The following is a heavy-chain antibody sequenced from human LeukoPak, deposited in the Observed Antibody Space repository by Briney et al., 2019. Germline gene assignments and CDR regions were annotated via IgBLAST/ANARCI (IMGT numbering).Heavy chain of an antibody. CDR3: AKAAYGGYYFDY. D-gene: IGHD4/OR15-4a*01. J-gene: IGHJ4*02. Sequence: GGSLRLSCAASGFTFNNYGITWVRQAPGKGLEWVSAISGSGGSIYYADSVKGRFTISRDYSKNTVYLQMNSLRAEDTAVYFCAKAAYGGYYFDYWGQGTLVTVSS. V-gene: IGHV3-23*01. CDR2: ISGSGGSI. CDR1: GFTFNNYG.